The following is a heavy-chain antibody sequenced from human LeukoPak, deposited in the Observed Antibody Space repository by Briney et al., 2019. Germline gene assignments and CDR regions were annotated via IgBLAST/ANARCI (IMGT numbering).Heavy chain of an antibody. Sequence: PGRSLRLSCAASGFTFSTYAMHWVRQAPGKGLEWVAAISYDGSNKYYADSVKGRFTISRDNSKNTVYLQMNSLRAEDTAVYYCASSSWYSYYFDYWGQGTLVTVSS. D-gene: IGHD6-13*01. CDR2: ISYDGSNK. V-gene: IGHV3-30*04. CDR3: ASSSWYSYYFDY. J-gene: IGHJ4*02. CDR1: GFTFSTYA.